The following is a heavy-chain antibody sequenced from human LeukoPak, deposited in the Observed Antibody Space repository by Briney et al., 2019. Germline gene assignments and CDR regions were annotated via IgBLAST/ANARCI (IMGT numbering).Heavy chain of an antibody. D-gene: IGHD6-13*01. CDR3: ARDRITAAPQFDY. J-gene: IGHJ4*02. Sequence: SDTLSLICTLAGTSISDYYRGWIRQPAGGGLEWIGRIHISGSTYHNRSLKSRVTISVDKSKNQFSLNVSSVTAADTAIYYCARDRITAAPQFDYWGQGTLVTVSS. CDR1: GTSISDYY. CDR2: IHISGST. V-gene: IGHV4-4*07.